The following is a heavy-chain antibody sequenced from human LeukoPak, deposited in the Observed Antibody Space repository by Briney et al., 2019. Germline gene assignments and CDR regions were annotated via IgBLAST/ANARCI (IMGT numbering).Heavy chain of an antibody. V-gene: IGHV3-43D*03. J-gene: IGHJ4*02. CDR2: ISWDGGST. CDR3: ARRGVLTTIGSFYFDY. Sequence: PGGSLRLSCAASGFTFDDYAMHWVRQAPGKGLEWVSLISWDGGSTYYADSVKGRFTISRDNSKNSLYLQMNSLRPEDTALYYCARRGVLTTIGSFYFDYWGQGTLVTVSS. CDR1: GFTFDDYA. D-gene: IGHD2-21*02.